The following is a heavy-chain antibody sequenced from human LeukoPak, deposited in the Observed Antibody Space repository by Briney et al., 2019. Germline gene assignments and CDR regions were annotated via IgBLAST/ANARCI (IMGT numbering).Heavy chain of an antibody. Sequence: GSLRLSCAASGFTFSTYAMSWVRQAPGKGLEWVSVISGSGDSTYYADSVKGRFTISRDNSKNTLYLQMNTLRAEDTAVYYCAKSGPHSVYDRAYDAFDIGGQGTMVTVSS. CDR1: GFTFSTYA. D-gene: IGHD5/OR15-5a*01. CDR2: ISGSGDST. CDR3: AKSGPHSVYDRAYDAFDI. J-gene: IGHJ3*02. V-gene: IGHV3-23*01.